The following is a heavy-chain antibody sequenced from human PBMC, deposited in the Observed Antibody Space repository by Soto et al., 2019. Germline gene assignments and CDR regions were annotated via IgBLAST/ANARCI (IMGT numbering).Heavy chain of an antibody. V-gene: IGHV3-30*04. CDR1: GFTFSRYA. CDR2: ISRDGTNK. Sequence: HPEGSMRLSCAASGFTFSRYAIHWVRQAPGKGLEWVAVISRDGTNKYYVDSVKGRFTISRDNSRNTLYLQMNSLRHEHAPVYYCARSRSGAVGDYFDFWGQGTLVTASS. CDR3: ARSRSGAVGDYFDF. J-gene: IGHJ4*02. D-gene: IGHD3-10*01.